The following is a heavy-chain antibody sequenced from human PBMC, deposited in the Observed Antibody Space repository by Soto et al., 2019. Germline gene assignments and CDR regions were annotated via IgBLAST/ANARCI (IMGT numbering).Heavy chain of an antibody. CDR1: GYTFSSYG. D-gene: IGHD3-10*01. Sequence: QVQLVQSGAEVKKPGASVKDSCKASGYTFSSYGISWVRQAPGQGLEWMGWISAYNGKTNYAQKLQTRVTMTTDASTSRAYMELRRLGSYDTAVYYGAKEYHYGSAPGYGGQGTLVTASS. CDR2: ISAYNGKT. J-gene: IGHJ4*02. CDR3: AKEYHYGSAPGY. V-gene: IGHV1-18*01.